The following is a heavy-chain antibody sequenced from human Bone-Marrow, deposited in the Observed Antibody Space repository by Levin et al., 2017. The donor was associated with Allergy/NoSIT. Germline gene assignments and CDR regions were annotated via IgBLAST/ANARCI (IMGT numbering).Heavy chain of an antibody. D-gene: IGHD3-3*01. CDR3: TTVRRITIFGVDIIPSNYFDY. CDR2: IKSKTDGETR. V-gene: IGHV3-15*01. J-gene: IGHJ4*02. Sequence: GGSLRLSCAASGFPFTSAWMSWVRQAPGKGLEWVGRIKSKTDGETRDYAAPVKGRFTISRDDSKNTLYLQMNSLKTEDTAVYYCTTVRRITIFGVDIIPSNYFDYWGQGALVTVSA. CDR1: GFPFTSAW.